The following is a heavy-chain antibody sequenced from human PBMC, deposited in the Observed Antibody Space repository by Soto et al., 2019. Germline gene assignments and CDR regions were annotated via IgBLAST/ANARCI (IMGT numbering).Heavy chain of an antibody. J-gene: IGHJ5*02. CDR2: ISAGGGSP. D-gene: IGHD6-6*01. Sequence: EVQLLESGGGLVQPGGSLRLSCAASGYSFSTYAMSWVRQAPGKGLEWVSGISAGGGSPFIADSVKGRFIISRDNAKDTLYLQMNSLTGEDTAIYYCVKHAEYQLVSWLDPWGQGTLVTVSS. CDR3: VKHAEYQLVSWLDP. CDR1: GYSFSTYA. V-gene: IGHV3-23*01.